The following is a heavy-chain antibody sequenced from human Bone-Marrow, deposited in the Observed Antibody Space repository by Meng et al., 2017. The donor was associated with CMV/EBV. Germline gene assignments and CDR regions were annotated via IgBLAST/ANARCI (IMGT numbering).Heavy chain of an antibody. CDR1: GYTFTDYY. CDR2: IVVGSGNT. Sequence: SVKVSCKASGYTFTDYYMHWVRQARGQRLEWIGWIVVGSGNTNYAQKFQERVTITRDMSTSTAYMELSSLRSEDTAVYYCAADSPYGGTNSGYYYYGMDVWGQGTTVTVSS. J-gene: IGHJ6*02. V-gene: IGHV1-58*02. D-gene: IGHD4-23*01. CDR3: AADSPYGGTNSGYYYYGMDV.